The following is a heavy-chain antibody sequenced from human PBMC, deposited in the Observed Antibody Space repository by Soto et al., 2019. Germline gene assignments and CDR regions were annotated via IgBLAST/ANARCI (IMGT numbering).Heavy chain of an antibody. Sequence: DVQLVESGGGLVQPGRSLRLSCAASGFTFDDYAMHWVRQAPGKGLEWVLGISWNSGSIGYADSVKGRFTISRDNAKTSLYLQMNSLRAEDTALYYCAKDSHYSSSSGLYFQHWGQGTLVTVSS. V-gene: IGHV3-9*01. CDR1: GFTFDDYA. D-gene: IGHD6-6*01. J-gene: IGHJ1*01. CDR3: AKDSHYSSSSGLYFQH. CDR2: ISWNSGSI.